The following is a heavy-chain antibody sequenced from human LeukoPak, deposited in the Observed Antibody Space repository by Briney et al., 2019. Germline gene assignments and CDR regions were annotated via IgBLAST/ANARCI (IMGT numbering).Heavy chain of an antibody. D-gene: IGHD6-13*01. CDR3: TRLYSSSWQV. CDR1: GFTFSSYW. V-gene: IGHV3-7*03. J-gene: IGHJ6*04. CDR2: IKQDGSEK. Sequence: GGSLRLSCAASGFTFSSYWMSWVRQAPGKGLEWVANIKQDGSEKYYVDSVKGRFTISRDNAKNSLYLQMNSLKTEDTAVYYCTRLYSSSWQVWGKGTTVTISS.